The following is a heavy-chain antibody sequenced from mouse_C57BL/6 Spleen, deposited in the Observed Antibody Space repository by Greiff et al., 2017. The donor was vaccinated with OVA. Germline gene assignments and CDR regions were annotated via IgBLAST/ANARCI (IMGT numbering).Heavy chain of an antibody. CDR1: GYTFTGYW. CDR2: ILPGSGST. Sequence: QVQLQQSGAELMKPGASVKLSCKATGYTFTGYWIEWVKQRPGHGLEWIGEILPGSGSTNYNEKFKGKATFTADTYSNTAYMQLSSLTTEDSAIYYCARGRVYYGSSPYYAMDYWGQGTSVTVSS. J-gene: IGHJ4*01. CDR3: ARGRVYYGSSPYYAMDY. V-gene: IGHV1-9*01. D-gene: IGHD1-1*01.